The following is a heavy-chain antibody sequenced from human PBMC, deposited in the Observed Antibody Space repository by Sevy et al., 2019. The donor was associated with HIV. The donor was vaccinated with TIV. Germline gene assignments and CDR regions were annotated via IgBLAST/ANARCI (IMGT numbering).Heavy chain of an antibody. D-gene: IGHD6-19*01. CDR1: GFTFSSYA. V-gene: IGHV3-30-3*01. CDR2: ISYDGSNK. CDR3: ARRRYSSGWENFDY. J-gene: IGHJ4*02. Sequence: GGSLRLSCAASGFTFSSYAMHWVRQAPGKGLEWVAVISYDGSNKYYADSVKGRFTISRDNSKNTLYLQMNSLRAEDTAVYYCARRRYSSGWENFDYWGLGTLVTVSS.